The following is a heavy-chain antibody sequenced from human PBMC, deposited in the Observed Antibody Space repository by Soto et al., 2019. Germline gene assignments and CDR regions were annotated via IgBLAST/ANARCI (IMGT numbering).Heavy chain of an antibody. D-gene: IGHD3-10*01. V-gene: IGHV1-18*01. CDR2: INTHNGNT. CDR3: TREGSAPYYYYGMDA. CDR1: GYTFTTYG. Sequence: QVQLEQSAPEVKKPGASVKVSCKASGYTFTTYGISLVRQSPGQGLEWLGWINTHNGNTNYAQNLQGRVIMTADTSTNTAYMELRSLRSDDTAIYACTREGSAPYYYYGMDAWGQGTPVTVSS. J-gene: IGHJ6*02.